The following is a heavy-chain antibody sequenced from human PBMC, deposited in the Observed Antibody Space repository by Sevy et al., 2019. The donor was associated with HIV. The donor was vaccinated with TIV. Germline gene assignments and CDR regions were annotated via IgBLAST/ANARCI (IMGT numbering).Heavy chain of an antibody. CDR3: ARDAQRLPMGELSRIPSARSGMDV. V-gene: IGHV3-33*07. CDR1: GFTFINYG. J-gene: IGHJ6*02. Sequence: GGSLRLSCAASGFTFINYGMYWVRQAPGKGLEWVAFVSSDESNKYYVESVKGRFTISRDNSKNTLYLQMNSLRPEDRAVYYCARDAQRLPMGELSRIPSARSGMDVWGQGTAVTVSS. CDR2: VSSDESNK. D-gene: IGHD3-16*02.